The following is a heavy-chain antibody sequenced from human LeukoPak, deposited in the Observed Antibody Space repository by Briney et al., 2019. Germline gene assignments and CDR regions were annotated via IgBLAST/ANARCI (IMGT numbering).Heavy chain of an antibody. V-gene: IGHV1-46*01. CDR3: ARVTDYADELYYYYYYMDV. D-gene: IGHD4-17*01. Sequence: ASVKVSCKASGYTFTSYGISWVRQAPGQGLEWMGIISPSGNGTIYAQKFQGRVTMTRDTSISTAYMELSRLRSDDTAVYYCARVTDYADELYYYYYYMDVWGKGTTVTVSS. CDR1: GYTFTSYG. CDR2: ISPSGNGT. J-gene: IGHJ6*03.